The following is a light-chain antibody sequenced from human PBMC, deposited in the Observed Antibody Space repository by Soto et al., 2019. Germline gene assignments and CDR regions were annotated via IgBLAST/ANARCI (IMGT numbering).Light chain of an antibody. J-gene: IGLJ1*01. Sequence: QSVLTQPASVSGCPGQSITISCTGTSSDVGGYNYVSWYQQHPGKAPKLMIYEVSNRPSGVSNRFSGSKSGNTASLTISGLQAEDEADYYCSSYTSSILYVFGTGTKVTV. CDR3: SSYTSSILYV. V-gene: IGLV2-14*01. CDR1: SSDVGGYNY. CDR2: EVS.